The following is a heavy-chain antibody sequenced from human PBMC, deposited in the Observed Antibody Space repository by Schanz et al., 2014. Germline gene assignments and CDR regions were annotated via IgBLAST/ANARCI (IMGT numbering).Heavy chain of an antibody. CDR2: IGTSGGT. D-gene: IGHD6-13*01. V-gene: IGHV3-23*01. J-gene: IGHJ4*02. Sequence: EVQLLESGGGLVQPGGSLKLSCAASGLIFSNYVMSWVRQAPGKGLEWVSTIGTSGGTNYAESVKGRFTISRDNSKNTLYLQMNSLRAEDTAVYFCVSQTGSPNYWGQGTLVTVSS. CDR1: GLIFSNYV. CDR3: VSQTGSPNY.